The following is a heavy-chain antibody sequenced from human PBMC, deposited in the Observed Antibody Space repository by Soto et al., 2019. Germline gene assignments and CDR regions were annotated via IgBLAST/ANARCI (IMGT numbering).Heavy chain of an antibody. D-gene: IGHD3-3*01. Sequence: SETMYITITVSIDTVSGAYWSWIRQSTGKGLEWIGYIYYTGSTNYNPSLESRVTMSIDTSKNLFSLRLSSVTAADTDVYYCARDYDGFDPWGQGTLVTVSS. J-gene: IGHJ5*02. CDR3: ARDYDGFDP. V-gene: IGHV4-59*02. CDR1: IDTVSGAY. CDR2: IYYTGST.